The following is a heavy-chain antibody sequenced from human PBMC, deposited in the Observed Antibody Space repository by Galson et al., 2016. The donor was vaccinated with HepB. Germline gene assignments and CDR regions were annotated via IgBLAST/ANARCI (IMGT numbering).Heavy chain of an antibody. Sequence: SETLSLTCGVSGGSFTGYYWSWIRQSPGGGLEWIAPIKHSGRTNHNPSLKSRVTISVDTSKNQFSLRLNSVTAADTAVYFCAKNGDYDGNWFDPWGQGILVTVSS. J-gene: IGHJ5*02. V-gene: IGHV4-34*01. CDR1: GGSFTGYY. CDR2: IKHSGRT. CDR3: AKNGDYDGNWFDP. D-gene: IGHD3-16*01.